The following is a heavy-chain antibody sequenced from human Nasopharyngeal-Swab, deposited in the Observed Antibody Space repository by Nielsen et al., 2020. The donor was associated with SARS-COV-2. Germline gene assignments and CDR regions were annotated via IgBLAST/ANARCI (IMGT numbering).Heavy chain of an antibody. Sequence: GGSLRLSCAASGFSFGTYSMNWVRQAPGKGLEWVSYISSSRSIIYYADSVKGRFTISRDNAKTSLYLQMNSLRDEDTAVYYCASGFSDSSGYQGSYFYYWGQGTLVTVSS. CDR1: GFSFGTYS. CDR2: ISSSRSII. D-gene: IGHD3-22*01. CDR3: ASGFSDSSGYQGSYFYY. V-gene: IGHV3-48*02. J-gene: IGHJ4*02.